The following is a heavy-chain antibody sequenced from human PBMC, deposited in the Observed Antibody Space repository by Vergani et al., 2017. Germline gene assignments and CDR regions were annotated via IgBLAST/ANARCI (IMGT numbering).Heavy chain of an antibody. CDR2: IRSDGGSE. CDR3: AKGHSGQIGSPHDYYFDY. D-gene: IGHD1-26*01. J-gene: IGHJ4*02. CDR1: GFSLSNNV. Sequence: QVQLVESGGGVVQPGGSLRLSCAASGFSLSNNVMHWVRQAPGKGLEWVSFIRSDGGSEMYADSVRGRFTISRDNSKNTVSLEMLSLRTEDTAVYYCAKGHSGQIGSPHDYYFDYWGQGTLVTVSS. V-gene: IGHV3-30*02.